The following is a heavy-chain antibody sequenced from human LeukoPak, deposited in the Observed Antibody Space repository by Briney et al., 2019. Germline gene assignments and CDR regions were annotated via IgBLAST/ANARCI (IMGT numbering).Heavy chain of an antibody. D-gene: IGHD2-15*01. CDR1: GGSMRYYY. V-gene: IGHV4-59*01. CDR2: IHYSGST. Sequence: PSETLSLTCGVSGGSMRYYYWRWIRHATGRGGEGMGYIHYSGSTTYTPSLKSRVTMSVDTSKNEFSLKLRSVTAADTAVYFCARDGVVVDKGGMDVWGQGTTVIVSS. J-gene: IGHJ6*02. CDR3: ARDGVVVDKGGMDV.